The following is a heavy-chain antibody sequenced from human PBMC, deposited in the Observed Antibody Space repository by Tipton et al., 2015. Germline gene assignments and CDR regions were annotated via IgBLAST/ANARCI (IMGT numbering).Heavy chain of an antibody. V-gene: IGHV4-39*01. CDR1: GDSISSSSYF. J-gene: IGHJ5*02. D-gene: IGHD6-13*01. Sequence: TLSLTCTVSGDSISSSSYFWGWIRQPPGKGLEWIGSVHYSGSTYYNPSLRSRVSLSIDTSSNQFSLSLTSVTAADTALYYCARHVFIQGSWYQWFDPWGQGTLVTVS. CDR2: VHYSGST. CDR3: ARHVFIQGSWYQWFDP.